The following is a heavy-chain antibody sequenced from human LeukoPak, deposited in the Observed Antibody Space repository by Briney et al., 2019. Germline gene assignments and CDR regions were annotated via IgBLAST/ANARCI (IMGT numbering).Heavy chain of an antibody. CDR2: INPSGGST. D-gene: IGHD3-3*01. Sequence: ASVKVSCKASGYTFTSYYMHWVRQAPGQGLEWMGIINPSGGSTSYAQKFQGRVTMTRDTSTSTVYMELSSLRSEDTAVYYCARSYRFLEWLNYFDYWGQGTLVTVPS. V-gene: IGHV1-46*01. CDR3: ARSYRFLEWLNYFDY. J-gene: IGHJ4*02. CDR1: GYTFTSYY.